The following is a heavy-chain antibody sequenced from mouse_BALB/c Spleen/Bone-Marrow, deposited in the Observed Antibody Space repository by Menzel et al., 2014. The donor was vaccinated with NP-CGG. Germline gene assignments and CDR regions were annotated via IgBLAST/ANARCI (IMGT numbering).Heavy chain of an antibody. CDR1: GYTFPSYT. D-gene: IGHD1-2*01. J-gene: IGHJ4*01. V-gene: IGHV1-4*01. Sequence: VQVVESGAELARPGASVKMSCTASGYTFPSYTIHWVKQRPGQGLEWIGYINPSSGYANYNQNFKDKATLTADKSSCTAYMQLSSLTSEDSAVFYCARGGLRLPYAMDYWGQGTSVTVSS. CDR3: ARGGLRLPYAMDY. CDR2: INPSSGYA.